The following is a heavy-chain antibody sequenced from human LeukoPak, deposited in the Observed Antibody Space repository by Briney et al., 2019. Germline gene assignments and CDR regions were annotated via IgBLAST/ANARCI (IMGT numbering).Heavy chain of an antibody. J-gene: IGHJ4*02. CDR2: IYYSGST. D-gene: IGHD6-19*01. Sequence: ASQTLSLTCTVSGGSISSGGYYWSWIRQHPGKGLEWIGYIYYSGSTNYNPSLKSRVTISVDTSKNQFSLKLSSVTAADTAVYYCARAGPRYSSGWGYWGQGTLVTVSS. CDR3: ARAGPRYSSGWGY. CDR1: GGSISSGGYY. V-gene: IGHV4-61*08.